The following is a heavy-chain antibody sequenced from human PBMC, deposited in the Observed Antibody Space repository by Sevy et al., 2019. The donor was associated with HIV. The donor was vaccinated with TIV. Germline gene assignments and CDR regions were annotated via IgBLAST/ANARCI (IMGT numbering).Heavy chain of an antibody. V-gene: IGHV1-2*02. CDR1: GYTFTGYY. Sequence: ASVKVSCKASGYTFTGYYMHWVRQAPGQGLEWMGWINPNSGGTNYAQKFQGRVTMTRDTSISTAYMELSRLRSDDTAVYYCARGPKGYSGSYSNDYWGQGTLVTVSS. CDR2: INPNSGGT. J-gene: IGHJ4*02. CDR3: ARGPKGYSGSYSNDY. D-gene: IGHD1-26*01.